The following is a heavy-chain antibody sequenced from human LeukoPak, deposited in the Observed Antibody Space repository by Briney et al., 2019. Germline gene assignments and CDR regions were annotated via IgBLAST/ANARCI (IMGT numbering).Heavy chain of an antibody. J-gene: IGHJ3*02. V-gene: IGHV4-4*07. CDR3: ARGNTTYYYDSSGYYYVLGAFDI. CDR1: GGSISSYY. CDR2: IYTSGST. D-gene: IGHD3-22*01. Sequence: SETLSLTCTVSGGSISSYYWSWIRQPAGKGLEWIGRIYTSGSTNYNPSLKSRVTMSVDTSKNQFSLKLSSVTAADTAVYYCARGNTTYYYDSSGYYYVLGAFDIWGQGTMVTVSS.